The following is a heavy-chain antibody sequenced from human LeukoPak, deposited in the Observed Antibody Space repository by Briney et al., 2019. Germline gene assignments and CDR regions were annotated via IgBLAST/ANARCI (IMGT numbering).Heavy chain of an antibody. D-gene: IGHD3-16*01. J-gene: IGHJ4*02. Sequence: SVKVSCKASGGTFNSYAISWVRQAPGQGLEWMGRIIPILGIANYAQKFQGRVTITADKSTSTAYMELSSLRSEATAVYYCARSITSVDYWGQGTLVTVSS. CDR1: GGTFNSYA. CDR2: IIPILGIA. V-gene: IGHV1-69*04. CDR3: ARSITSVDY.